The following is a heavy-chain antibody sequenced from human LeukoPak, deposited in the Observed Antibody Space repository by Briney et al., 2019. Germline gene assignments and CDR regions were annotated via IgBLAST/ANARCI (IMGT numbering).Heavy chain of an antibody. J-gene: IGHJ4*02. CDR2: ISAGGGST. D-gene: IGHD6-13*01. V-gene: IGHV3-23*01. Sequence: GGSLRLSCAVSGLTFSDYSMTWVRQAPGKGLFWVSGISAGGGSTYYADSVKGRFTISRDNSRNTLYLQMNSLSAEDTAVYYCAKDAAGPEYWGQGTLVTVSS. CDR3: AKDAAGPEY. CDR1: GLTFSDYS.